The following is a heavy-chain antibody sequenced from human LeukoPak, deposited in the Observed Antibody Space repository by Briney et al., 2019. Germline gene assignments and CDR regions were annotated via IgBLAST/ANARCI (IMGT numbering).Heavy chain of an antibody. J-gene: IGHJ4*02. Sequence: SETLSLTCTFSGTSISSHYWSWIRQPPGKGMEWIGYIYSGGSTNYNPSLKSRVTMSVDTPKNQFSLTLTSVTAADTALYFCATRPGGSTWYGVFDYWSPGTLVTVS. CDR1: GTSISSHY. V-gene: IGHV4-59*11. CDR3: ATRPGGSTWYGVFDY. CDR2: IYSGGST. D-gene: IGHD6-13*01.